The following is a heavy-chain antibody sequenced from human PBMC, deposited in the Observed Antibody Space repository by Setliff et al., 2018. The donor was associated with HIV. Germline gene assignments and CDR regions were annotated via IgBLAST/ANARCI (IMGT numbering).Heavy chain of an antibody. Sequence: ASVKVSCKASGYTFTGYYMHWVRQAPGQGLEWMGWINPNNGGTNYAQKFQGRVTMTRDTSISTAYMELSRLRSDDTAVYYCAKAEGGYSSGWYIFVESPGPHYFDYWGQGTLVTVSS. CDR1: GYTFTGYY. V-gene: IGHV1-2*02. CDR2: INPNNGGT. D-gene: IGHD6-19*01. J-gene: IGHJ4*02. CDR3: AKAEGGYSSGWYIFVESPGPHYFDY.